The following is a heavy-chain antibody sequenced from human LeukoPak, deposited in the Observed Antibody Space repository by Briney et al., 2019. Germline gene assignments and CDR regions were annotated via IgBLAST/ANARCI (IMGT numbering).Heavy chain of an antibody. J-gene: IGHJ4*02. D-gene: IGHD3-10*01. CDR3: ARESNPYYGSGSFDY. CDR1: GFTFSRYT. V-gene: IGHV3-30*04. CDR2: ISFDGSNK. Sequence: PGGSLRLSCAASGFTFSRYTMHWVRQAPGKGLEWVAVISFDGSNKYSADSVKGRFTISRDNSKNTLYLQMNSLRAEDTAVYYCARESNPYYGSGSFDYWGQGTLVTVSS.